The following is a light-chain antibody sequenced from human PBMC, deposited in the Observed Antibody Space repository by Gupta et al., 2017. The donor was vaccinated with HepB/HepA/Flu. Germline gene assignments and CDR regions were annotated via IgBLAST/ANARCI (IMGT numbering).Light chain of an antibody. J-gene: IGKJ2*01. CDR2: AAS. CDR3: QQYYSYPGT. V-gene: IGKV1-8*01. Sequence: ALRMTQSPSSLPASTGDRVTITCRASQGISSYLAWYQQKPGKAPKLLIYAASTLQSGVPSRFSGSGSGTDFTLTISCLQSEDFATYYCQQYYSYPGTFGQGTKLEIK. CDR1: QGISSY.